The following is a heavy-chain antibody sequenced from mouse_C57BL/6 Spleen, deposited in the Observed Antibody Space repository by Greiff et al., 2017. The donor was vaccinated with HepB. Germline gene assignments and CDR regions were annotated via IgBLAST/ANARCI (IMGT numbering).Heavy chain of an antibody. CDR3: AKYYGSSYWYFDV. V-gene: IGHV1-22*01. CDR2: INPNNGGT. D-gene: IGHD1-1*01. J-gene: IGHJ1*03. Sequence: EVQLQQSGPELVKPGASVKMSCKASGYTFTDYNMHWVKQSHGKSLEWIGYINPNNGGTSYNQKFKGKATLTVNNSSSTAYMELRSLTSEDSAVYYCAKYYGSSYWYFDVWGTGTTVTVSS. CDR1: GYTFTDYN.